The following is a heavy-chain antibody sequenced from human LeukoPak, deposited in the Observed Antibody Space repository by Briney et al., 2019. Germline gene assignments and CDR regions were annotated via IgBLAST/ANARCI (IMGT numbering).Heavy chain of an antibody. Sequence: ASVKVSCKVSGYTLTELSMHWVRQAPGKGLEWMGGFDPEDGETIYAQKFQGRVTMTEDTSTDTAYMELSSLRSEDTAVYYCARDSTGNWNDGWFDPWGQGTLVTVSS. D-gene: IGHD1-1*01. J-gene: IGHJ5*02. CDR3: ARDSTGNWNDGWFDP. CDR2: FDPEDGET. V-gene: IGHV1-24*01. CDR1: GYTLTELS.